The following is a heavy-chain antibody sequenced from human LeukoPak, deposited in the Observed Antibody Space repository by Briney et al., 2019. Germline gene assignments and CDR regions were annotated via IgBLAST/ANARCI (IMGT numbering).Heavy chain of an antibody. CDR2: ISSSGSST. D-gene: IGHD3-10*01. V-gene: IGHV3-48*03. Sequence: PGGSLRLSCAASGFTFSSYSMNWVRQAPGKGLEWVSYISSSGSSTYYVDSVKGRFTISRDNAKNSLYLQINSLRAEDTAVYYCAFAGIRGFVYWGQGTLVTVSS. CDR1: GFTFSSYS. J-gene: IGHJ4*02. CDR3: AFAGIRGFVY.